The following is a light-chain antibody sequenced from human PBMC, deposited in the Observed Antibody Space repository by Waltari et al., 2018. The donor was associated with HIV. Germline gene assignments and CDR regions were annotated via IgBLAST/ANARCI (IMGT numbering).Light chain of an antibody. V-gene: IGLV2-23*02. CDR1: SSNIGANNY. J-gene: IGLJ2*01. Sequence: QSALTQPASVSGSPGQSITISCTGTSSNIGANNYVSWYQQPPGKAPQLSIYDVTKRPSGVSNPFSCSKSGNTASLTISGLQAEDEADYHCCSYAGSESSEVFGGGTKLTGL. CDR3: CSYAGSESSEV. CDR2: DVT.